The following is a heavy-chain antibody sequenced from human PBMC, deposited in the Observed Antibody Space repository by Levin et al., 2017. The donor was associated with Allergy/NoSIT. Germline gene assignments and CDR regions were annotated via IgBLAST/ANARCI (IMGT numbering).Heavy chain of an antibody. D-gene: IGHD3-9*01. V-gene: IGHV3-48*01. CDR1: GFTFSSYS. J-gene: IGHJ4*02. CDR2: ISSGSSTI. Sequence: GGSLRLSCAASGFTFSSYSMNWVRQAPGKGLEWVSYISSGSSTIYYADSVKGRFTISRDNAETSLYLQMNSLRVEDTAVYYCARSTGSNTFFDYWGQGTLVTVSS. CDR3: ARSTGSNTFFDY.